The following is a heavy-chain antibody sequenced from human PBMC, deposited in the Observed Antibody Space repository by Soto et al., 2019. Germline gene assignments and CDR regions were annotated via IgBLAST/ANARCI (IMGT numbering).Heavy chain of an antibody. CDR3: ARDLASATGTFDY. CDR1: GFTFSGYS. Sequence: EVQLVESGGGLVKPGESLRLSCAGSGFTFSGYSMNWVRQAPGKGLEWVSSISSTSNNMYYADSVKGRITMSRANAKNSLYLKMNSLRVDDTAVYYCARDLASATGTFDYWGQGTLVSVSS. CDR2: ISSTSNNM. D-gene: IGHD1-1*01. V-gene: IGHV3-21*02. J-gene: IGHJ4*02.